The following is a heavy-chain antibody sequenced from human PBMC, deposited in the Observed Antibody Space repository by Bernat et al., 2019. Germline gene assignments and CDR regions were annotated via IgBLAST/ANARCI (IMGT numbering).Heavy chain of an antibody. D-gene: IGHD2-21*02. CDR3: ARILTYCGGDCYSDSLVRWFDP. CDR1: GFSLSNARMG. V-gene: IGHV2-26*01. Sequence: QVTLKESGPVLVKPTETLTLTCTVSGFSLSNARMGVSWIRQPPGKALEWLAHIFSNDEKSYSTTLKSRLTISKDTSKSQVVLTMTNMDPVDTATYYCARILTYCGGDCYSDSLVRWFDPWGQGTLVTVSS. J-gene: IGHJ5*02. CDR2: IFSNDEK.